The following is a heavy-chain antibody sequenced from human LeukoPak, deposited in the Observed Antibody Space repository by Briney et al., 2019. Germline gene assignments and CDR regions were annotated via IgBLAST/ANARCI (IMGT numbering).Heavy chain of an antibody. CDR1: GYTSTSYY. CDR2: INPSGGST. D-gene: IGHD3-22*01. CDR3: ARLWAYYYDSSGTGYSDY. V-gene: IGHV1-46*01. Sequence: ASVKVSCKASGYTSTSYYMHWVRQAPGQGLEWMGIINPSGGSTSYAQKFQGRVTMTRDTSTSTVYMELSSLRSEDTAVYYCARLWAYYYDSSGTGYSDYWGQGTLVTVSS. J-gene: IGHJ4*02.